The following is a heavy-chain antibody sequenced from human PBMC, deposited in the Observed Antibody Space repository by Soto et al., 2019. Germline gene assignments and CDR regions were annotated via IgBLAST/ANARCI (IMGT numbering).Heavy chain of an antibody. CDR2: VYYSGTT. J-gene: IGHJ4*02. D-gene: IGHD4-17*01. CDR3: ARTTAVPNTLRSRYFFDY. CDR1: GGSVSNKTYY. V-gene: IGHV4-61*01. Sequence: SETLSLTCSVSGGSVSNKTYYWSWIRQPPGKRLEWIGYVYYSGTTNYNPSLKSRVTISVDLSKNQFSLRLSSVTTADTALYYCARTTAVPNTLRSRYFFDYWGQGTLVTVYS.